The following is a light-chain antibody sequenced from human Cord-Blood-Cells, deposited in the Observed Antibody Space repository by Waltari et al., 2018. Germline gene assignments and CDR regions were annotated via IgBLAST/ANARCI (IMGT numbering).Light chain of an antibody. V-gene: IGLV3-19*01. J-gene: IGLJ1*01. CDR3: SSLDSSGTHLKNV. CDR2: GKN. CDR1: SLRSDY. Sequence: SSELTQDPAVSVALGQPVRITCQGDSLRSDYPSWYQQKPGQAPVLVIYGKNNRPSGIPDRFSGSSSGNTASLTSTGAQAEDEADYYGSSLDSSGTHLKNVFGTGTKVTVL.